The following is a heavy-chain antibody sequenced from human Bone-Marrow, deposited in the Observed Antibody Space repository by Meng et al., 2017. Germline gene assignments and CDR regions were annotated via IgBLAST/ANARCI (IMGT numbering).Heavy chain of an antibody. Sequence: ASVKISCMASGYTFTSYYMHWLRQAPGQGLEWMGIIIPSGGSTSYAQKFQGRVTMTRDTSTSTVYMELSRLRSEDTAVYDCARDGSGNYFDYWGQGTLVTVSS. J-gene: IGHJ4*02. D-gene: IGHD3-10*01. CDR1: GYTFTSYY. V-gene: IGHV1-46*01. CDR2: IIPSGGST. CDR3: ARDGSGNYFDY.